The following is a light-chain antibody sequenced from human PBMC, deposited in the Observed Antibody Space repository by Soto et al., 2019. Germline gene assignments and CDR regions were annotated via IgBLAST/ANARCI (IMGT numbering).Light chain of an antibody. CDR2: EGT. Sequence: QSVLTQPASVSGSPGQSITISCSGTTSDVGGYNLVSWYQQHTAKAPKLLNDEGTQRPSGVSSRSSGYKSGKTASLTISGLQAEDEADYYCCSYASSSSYVFGTGTKVTVL. V-gene: IGLV2-23*01. J-gene: IGLJ1*01. CDR1: TSDVGGYNL. CDR3: CSYASSSSYV.